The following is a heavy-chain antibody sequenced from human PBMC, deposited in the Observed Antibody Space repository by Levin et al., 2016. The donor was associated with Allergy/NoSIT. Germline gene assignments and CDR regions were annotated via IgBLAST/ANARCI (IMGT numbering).Heavy chain of an antibody. CDR2: IYYSGST. CDR3: ARVVRDLVVVAAAYYYYYYMDV. D-gene: IGHD2-15*01. J-gene: IGHJ6*03. CDR1: GGSVSSGSYY. Sequence: SETLSLTCTVSGGSVSSGSYYWSWIRQPPGKGLEWIGYIYYSGSTNYNPSLKSRVTISVDTSKNQFSLKLSSVTAADTAVYYCARVVRDLVVVAAAYYYYYYMDVWGKGTTVTVSS. V-gene: IGHV4-61*01.